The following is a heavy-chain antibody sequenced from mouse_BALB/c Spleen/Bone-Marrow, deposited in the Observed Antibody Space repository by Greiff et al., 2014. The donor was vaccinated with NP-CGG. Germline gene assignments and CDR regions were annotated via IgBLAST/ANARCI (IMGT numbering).Heavy chain of an antibody. CDR1: GYTFSSYW. J-gene: IGHJ2*01. Sequence: QVHVKQSGAELMKPGASVKISCKATGYTFSSYWIEWVKQRPGHGLEWIGEILPGSGTTNYNEKFDDKAAFTADTSSNTAYMQLSSLTSEDSAVYYCARGLPLDFWGQGTTLTVSS. CDR2: ILPGSGTT. D-gene: IGHD2-4*01. V-gene: IGHV1-9*01. CDR3: ARGLPLDF.